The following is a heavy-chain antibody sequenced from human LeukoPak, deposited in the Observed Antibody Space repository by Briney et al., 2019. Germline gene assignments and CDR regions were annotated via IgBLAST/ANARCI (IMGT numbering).Heavy chain of an antibody. CDR2: IYYSGST. CDR3: GGQRCDILSGHRRSNFDY. J-gene: IGHJ4*02. D-gene: IGHD3-9*01. V-gene: IGHV4-59*08. CDR1: GGSISSYY. Sequence: PSETLSLTCTVSGGSISSYYWSWIRQPPGKGLEWIGYIYYSGSTNYNPSLKSRVTISVDTSKNQFSLKLSSVTAADTAVYYCGGQRCDILSGHRRSNFDYWGQGTLVTVSS.